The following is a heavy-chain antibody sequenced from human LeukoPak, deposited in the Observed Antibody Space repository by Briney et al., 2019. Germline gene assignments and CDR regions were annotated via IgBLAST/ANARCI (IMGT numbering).Heavy chain of an antibody. CDR1: GFTVSSNY. CDR2: IYSGGST. J-gene: IGHJ6*03. CDR3: ARERPSQDIVVVVAAFSGYMDV. V-gene: IGHV3-53*01. D-gene: IGHD2-15*01. Sequence: GGSLRLSCAASGFTVSSNYMSWVRQAPGKGLEWVSVIYSGGSTYYADSVKGRFTISRDNSKNTLYLQMNSLRAEDTAVYYCARERPSQDIVVVVAAFSGYMDVWGKGTTVTVSS.